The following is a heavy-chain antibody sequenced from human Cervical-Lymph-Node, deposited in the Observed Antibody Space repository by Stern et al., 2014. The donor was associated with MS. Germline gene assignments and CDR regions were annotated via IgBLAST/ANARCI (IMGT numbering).Heavy chain of an antibody. CDR3: AHRRYGDLDY. J-gene: IGHJ4*02. D-gene: IGHD4/OR15-4a*01. V-gene: IGHV2-5*02. CDR2: IYGDDSK. CDR1: GFSLSQSGVA. Sequence: ESGPALVKPTQTLTLTCSFAGFSLSQSGVAVGWIRQPPGKALEWLGVIYGDDSKRYSPSVESRLTITKDTSKNQVVLTMTDMDPVDTATYYCAHRRYGDLDYWGQGTLVTVSS.